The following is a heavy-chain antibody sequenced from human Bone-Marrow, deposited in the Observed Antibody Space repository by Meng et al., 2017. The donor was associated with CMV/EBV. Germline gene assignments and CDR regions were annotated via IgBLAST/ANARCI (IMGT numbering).Heavy chain of an antibody. Sequence: GESLKISCAASGFTFDDYTMHWVRQAPGRGLEWVALIRWDGGITYYADSVKGRFTISKDNSNSSLYLQKNSLRTEDTALYYGAKGDHRGGDYVDAFDIWGQGTMVTVSS. CDR2: IRWDGGIT. D-gene: IGHD4-17*01. V-gene: IGHV3-43*01. J-gene: IGHJ3*02. CDR3: AKGDHRGGDYVDAFDI. CDR1: GFTFDDYT.